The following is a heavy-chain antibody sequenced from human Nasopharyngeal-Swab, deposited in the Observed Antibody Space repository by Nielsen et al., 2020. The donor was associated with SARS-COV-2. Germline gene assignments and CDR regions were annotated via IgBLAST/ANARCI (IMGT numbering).Heavy chain of an antibody. V-gene: IGHV1-46*01. Sequence: ASVKVSCKASGYTFTRYIHWVRQAPGQGLEWMGIINPGGGSARYSQNFQGRVTMTRDTSTSTVYMELSSLRSEDTAVYYCARGGDPREVVAATDCFDPWGQGTLVTVSS. CDR3: ARGGDPREVVAATDCFDP. CDR2: INPGGGSA. CDR1: GYTFTRY. D-gene: IGHD2-15*01. J-gene: IGHJ5*02.